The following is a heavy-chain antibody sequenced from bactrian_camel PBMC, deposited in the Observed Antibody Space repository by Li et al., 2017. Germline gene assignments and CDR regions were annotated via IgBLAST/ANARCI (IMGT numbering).Heavy chain of an antibody. Sequence: DVQLVESGGGLVQPGGSLRLSCAASGFGFSNYDMAWVRQGPGKGLEWVSSITNGGGRTYYADSVKGQFTISRDSAKNTVYLQVTNLKPDDTGVYYCASGRLLGGSWPPQVAYNLWGQGTQVTVS. D-gene: IGHD7*01. V-gene: IGHV3S40*01. CDR2: ITNGGGRT. CDR1: GFGFSNYD. J-gene: IGHJ4*01. CDR3: ASGRLLGGSWPPQVAYNL.